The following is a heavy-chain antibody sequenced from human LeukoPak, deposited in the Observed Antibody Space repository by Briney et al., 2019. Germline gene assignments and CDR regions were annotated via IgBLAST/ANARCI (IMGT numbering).Heavy chain of an antibody. J-gene: IGHJ4*02. Sequence: ASVKASCKASGYTFTGYYMHWVRQAPGQGLEWMGRINPNSGGTNYAQKFQGRVTMTRDTSISTAYMELSRLRSDDTAVYYCARASRAVAGAISHWGQGTLVTVSS. D-gene: IGHD6-19*01. CDR1: GYTFTGYY. V-gene: IGHV1-2*06. CDR3: ARASRAVAGAISH. CDR2: INPNSGGT.